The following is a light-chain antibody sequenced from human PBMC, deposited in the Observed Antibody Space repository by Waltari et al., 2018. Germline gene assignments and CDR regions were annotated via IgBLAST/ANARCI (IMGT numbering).Light chain of an antibody. CDR3: GTWDSSLSGAV. V-gene: IGLV1-51*02. J-gene: IGLJ7*01. CDR1: CSTIGNIY. CDR2: ENT. Sequence: SVLTQPPSVSAAPGPMVTISCPRGCSTIGNIYVPWSRQFPGTAPKLLIYENTDRPSGIPGRFSGSKSGTSATLDITGLQAGDEADYYCGTWDSSLSGAVFGGGTHLTVL.